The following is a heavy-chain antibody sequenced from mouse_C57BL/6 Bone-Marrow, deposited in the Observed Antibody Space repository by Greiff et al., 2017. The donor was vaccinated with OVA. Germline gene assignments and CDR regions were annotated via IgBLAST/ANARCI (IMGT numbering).Heavy chain of an antibody. D-gene: IGHD2-2*01. J-gene: IGHJ4*01. CDR1: GFSLSTFGMG. CDR3: ARIVLWLTLYYYAMDY. V-gene: IGHV8-8*01. CDR2: IWWDDDK. Sequence: QVTLKECGPGILQPSQTLSLTCSFSGFSLSTFGMGVGWIRQPSGKGLEWLAHIWWDDDKYYNPALKSRLTISKDTSKNQVFLKIANVDTADTATYYCARIVLWLTLYYYAMDYWGQGTSVTVSS.